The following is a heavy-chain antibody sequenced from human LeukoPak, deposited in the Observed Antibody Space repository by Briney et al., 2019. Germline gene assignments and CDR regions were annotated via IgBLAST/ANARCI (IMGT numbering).Heavy chain of an antibody. CDR1: GGTFSSYT. Sequence: ASVKVSCKASGGTFSSYTISWVRQAPGQGLEWMGRIIPILGIANYAQKFQGRVTITADKSTSTAYMELSSLRSEDTAVYYCAREHSNLEAFDIWGQGTMVTVSS. J-gene: IGHJ3*02. D-gene: IGHD4-11*01. V-gene: IGHV1-69*04. CDR2: IIPILGIA. CDR3: AREHSNLEAFDI.